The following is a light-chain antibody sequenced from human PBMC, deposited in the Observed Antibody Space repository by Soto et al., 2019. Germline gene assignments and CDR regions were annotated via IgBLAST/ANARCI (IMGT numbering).Light chain of an antibody. V-gene: IGLV1-51*01. J-gene: IGLJ7*01. CDR3: GTWDSSLSVAV. Sequence: QSELTQPPSVSAAAGQKVTISCSGSSSNIGDNYVSWYQQVPGTAHKLLIYDNDQRSSGTPDRFSAYKSGTSATLGITGLQTGDEGDYYCGTWDSSLSVAVFGGGTQLTVL. CDR2: DND. CDR1: SSNIGDNY.